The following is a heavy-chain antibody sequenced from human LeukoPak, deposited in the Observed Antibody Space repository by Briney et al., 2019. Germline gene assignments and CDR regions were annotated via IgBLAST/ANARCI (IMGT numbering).Heavy chain of an antibody. CDR3: ARGRGSSGWYNDY. CDR2: INHSGST. D-gene: IGHD6-19*01. V-gene: IGHV4-34*01. J-gene: IGHJ4*02. Sequence: PSETLSLICAVYGGSFSGYYWSWIRQPPGKGLEWIGEINHSGSTNYNPSLKSRVTISVDTSENQFSLKLSSVTAADTAVYYCARGRGSSGWYNDYWGQGTLVTVSS. CDR1: GGSFSGYY.